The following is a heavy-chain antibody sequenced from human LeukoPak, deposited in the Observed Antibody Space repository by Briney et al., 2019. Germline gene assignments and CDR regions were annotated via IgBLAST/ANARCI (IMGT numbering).Heavy chain of an antibody. V-gene: IGHV1-2*02. D-gene: IGHD5-12*01. CDR2: INPNSGGT. Sequence: ASVKVSCKASGYTFTAYYMHWVRQAPGQGLEWMGWINPNSGGTKYAQEFQGRVTMTRDTSISTAYMELISLRSDDTAVYYCARAEAIDYWGQGTLVTVSS. CDR1: GYTFTAYY. CDR3: ARAEAIDY. J-gene: IGHJ4*02.